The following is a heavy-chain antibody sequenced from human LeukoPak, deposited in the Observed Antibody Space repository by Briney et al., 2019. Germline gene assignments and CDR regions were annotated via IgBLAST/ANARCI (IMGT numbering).Heavy chain of an antibody. V-gene: IGHV1-18*01. J-gene: IGHJ4*02. D-gene: IGHD3-22*01. Sequence: ASVKVSCKASGYTFTRFGISWVRQAPGQGLEWMGWIRVTNGDANYAQQLQGRVTVTADTSTRTVYMELRSLRSDDTAVYYCARDDYYDSSGDRDYWGQGTLVTVSS. CDR1: GYTFTRFG. CDR3: ARDDYYDSSGDRDY. CDR2: IRVTNGDA.